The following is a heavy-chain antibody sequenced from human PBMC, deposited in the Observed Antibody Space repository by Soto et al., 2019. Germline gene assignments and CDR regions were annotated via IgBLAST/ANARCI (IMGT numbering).Heavy chain of an antibody. D-gene: IGHD2-15*01. CDR3: ATLWDGSCCDY. J-gene: IGHJ4*02. V-gene: IGHV1-69*13. Sequence: AASVKVSCKASGGTFSSYAISWVRQAPGQGLEWMGGIIPIFGTANYAQKFQGRVTITADESTSTAYMELSSLRSEDTAVYYCATLWDGSCCDYWGQGTLVTVSS. CDR1: GGTFSSYA. CDR2: IIPIFGTA.